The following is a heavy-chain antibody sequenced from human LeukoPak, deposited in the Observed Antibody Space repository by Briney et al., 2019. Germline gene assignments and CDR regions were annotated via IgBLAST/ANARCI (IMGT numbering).Heavy chain of an antibody. V-gene: IGHV1-2*02. D-gene: IGHD6-6*01. CDR2: INPNSGGT. CDR3: ARGRIEYSSSSPAKQGYFDY. Sequence: ASVKVSCKASGYTFTGYYMHWVRQAPGQGLEWMGWINPNSGGTNYAQKFQGRVTMTRDTSISTAYMELSRLRSDDTAVYYCARGRIEYSSSSPAKQGYFDYWGQGTLVTVSS. J-gene: IGHJ4*02. CDR1: GYTFTGYY.